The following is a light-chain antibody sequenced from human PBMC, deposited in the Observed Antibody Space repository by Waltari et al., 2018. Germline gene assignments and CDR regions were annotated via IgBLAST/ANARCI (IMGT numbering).Light chain of an antibody. J-gene: IGKJ1*01. CDR1: QSVSTY. CDR2: FAS. V-gene: IGKV1-39*01. Sequence: DIQMTQSPSSLSASVGDRVTITCRAGQSVSTYLNWYQHKPGKAPKLLIYFASSLHTGVPSRFGGRGSGADFTLTISSLQPEDFATYYCQQSFSPPWTFGQGTKVEIK. CDR3: QQSFSPPWT.